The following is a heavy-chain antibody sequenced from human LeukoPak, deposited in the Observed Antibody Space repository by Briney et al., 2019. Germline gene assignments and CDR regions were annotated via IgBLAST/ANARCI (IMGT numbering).Heavy chain of an antibody. CDR1: GYTFTGYY. D-gene: IGHD3-22*01. V-gene: IGHV1-2*02. Sequence: ASVKVSCKASGYTFTGYYMHWVRQAPGQGLEWMGWINPNSGGTNYAQKFQGRVTMTRDTSISTAYMELSRLRSDDTAVYYCACYYYDSSGYSQSPYAFDIWGQGTVVTVSS. J-gene: IGHJ3*02. CDR2: INPNSGGT. CDR3: ACYYYDSSGYSQSPYAFDI.